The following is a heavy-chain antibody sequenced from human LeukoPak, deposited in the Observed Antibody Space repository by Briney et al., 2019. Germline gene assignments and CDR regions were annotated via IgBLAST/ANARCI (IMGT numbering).Heavy chain of an antibody. J-gene: IGHJ4*02. CDR3: ASDRVLGSGSLDN. Sequence: GGSLRLSCTASGFRFSDFWMHWVRQAPGKGLEWVSRIRGDWHDTTYADSVKGRFTISRDNAQNTVYLQMNSLRVEDTAVYYCASDRVLGSGSLDNWGQGTLVTVSS. CDR1: GFRFSDFW. V-gene: IGHV3-74*03. CDR2: IRGDWHDT. D-gene: IGHD3-10*01.